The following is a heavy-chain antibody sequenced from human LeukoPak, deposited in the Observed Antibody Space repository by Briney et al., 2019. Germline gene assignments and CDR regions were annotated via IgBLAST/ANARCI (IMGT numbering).Heavy chain of an antibody. V-gene: IGHV4-34*01. D-gene: IGHD6-19*01. J-gene: IGHJ3*02. Sequence: SETLSLTCAVYGGSFSGYYWSWIRQPPGKGLEWIGEINHSGSTNYNPSLKSRVTISVDTSKNQFSLKLSSVTAADTAVYYCARAFDYSSGWYAFDIWGQGTMVTVSS. CDR2: INHSGST. CDR1: GGSFSGYY. CDR3: ARAFDYSSGWYAFDI.